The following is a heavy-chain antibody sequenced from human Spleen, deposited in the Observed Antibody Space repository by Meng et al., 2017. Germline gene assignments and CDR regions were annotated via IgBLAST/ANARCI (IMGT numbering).Heavy chain of an antibody. CDR1: GFTFSSYS. CDR2: ISSSSSYI. V-gene: IGHV3-21*04. CDR3: AKDVVGTTTTYYFDY. D-gene: IGHD1-26*01. Sequence: GESLKISCAASGFTFSSYSMNWVRQAPGKGLEWVSSISSSSSYIYYADSVKGRFTISRDNAKNSLYLQMNSLRAEDTAVYYCAKDVVGTTTTYYFDYWGQGTLVTVSS. J-gene: IGHJ4*02.